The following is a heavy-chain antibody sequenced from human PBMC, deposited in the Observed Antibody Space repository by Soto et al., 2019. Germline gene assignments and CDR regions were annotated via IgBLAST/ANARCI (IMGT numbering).Heavy chain of an antibody. CDR1: GFSLSTRRGG. V-gene: IGHV2-5*02. CDR2: IYWDGDK. J-gene: IGHJ1*01. D-gene: IGHD3-22*01. CDR3: AHSPLEWIVGGKYFQH. Sequence: QITLKESGPTLVKPTQTLTLTCTLSGFSLSTRRGGVGWVRQPPGKALEWLTFIYWDGDKRYSPSLKSRLTITKDASKNQAGLTMTNMDPVDTATYYCAHSPLEWIVGGKYFQHWGQGTLVTVSS.